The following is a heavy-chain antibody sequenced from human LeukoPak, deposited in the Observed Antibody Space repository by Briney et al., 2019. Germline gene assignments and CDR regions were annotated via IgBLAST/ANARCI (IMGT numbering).Heavy chain of an antibody. D-gene: IGHD5-18*01. CDR2: ISYDGSNK. Sequence: PGGSLRLSCAASGFTFSSYAMHWVRQAPGKGLEWVAVISYDGSNKYYADSVKGRFTISRDNSKNTLYLQMNSLRAEDTAVYYCARGRGYSYGPDGYRGQGTLVTVSS. J-gene: IGHJ4*02. CDR1: GFTFSSYA. CDR3: ARGRGYSYGPDGY. V-gene: IGHV3-30*01.